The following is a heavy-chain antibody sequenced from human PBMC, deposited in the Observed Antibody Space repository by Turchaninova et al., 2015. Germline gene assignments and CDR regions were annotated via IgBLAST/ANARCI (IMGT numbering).Heavy chain of an antibody. V-gene: IGHV3-7*01. J-gene: IGHJ2*01. Sequence: EVQLEESGGGLVQPGRSLRLSCAASGFTFGNYWMSWIRQAQGKGPEWVANIKEEGSLQNALDSLKALLTSSGDNAKKSLFLQMNSLRVEDTAVYYCARGDRSFDLWGRGTLVTVSS. CDR2: IKEEGSLQ. CDR1: GFTFGNYW. CDR3: ARGDRSFDL.